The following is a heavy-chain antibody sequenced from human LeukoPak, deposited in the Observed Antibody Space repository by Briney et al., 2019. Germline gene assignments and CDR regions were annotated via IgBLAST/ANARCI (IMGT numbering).Heavy chain of an antibody. Sequence: SQTLDLTCTVSVGSISSGDYYWSWIRQPPGKRLAWIGYIYYSGSTYYNPSLKSRVTISVDTSKNQFSLKLSSVTAADTAVYYCARVLYYGLGMDVWGQGTTVTVSS. CDR2: IYYSGST. D-gene: IGHD2-8*01. CDR3: ARVLYYGLGMDV. J-gene: IGHJ6*02. CDR1: VGSISSGDYY. V-gene: IGHV4-30-4*01.